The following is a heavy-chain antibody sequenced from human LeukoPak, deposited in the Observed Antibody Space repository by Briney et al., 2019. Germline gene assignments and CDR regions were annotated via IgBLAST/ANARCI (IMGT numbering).Heavy chain of an antibody. D-gene: IGHD3-3*01. Sequence: GGSLRLSCAASGFTFSSYWMHWVRQAPGKGLVWVSRINSDGGSTSYADSVKGRFTISRDNAKNTLYLQMNSLRAEDTAVYYCARAFGYYDFWSGYYIYYYGMDVWGQGTTVTVSS. CDR3: ARAFGYYDFWSGYYIYYYGMDV. J-gene: IGHJ6*02. CDR2: INSDGGST. V-gene: IGHV3-74*01. CDR1: GFTFSSYW.